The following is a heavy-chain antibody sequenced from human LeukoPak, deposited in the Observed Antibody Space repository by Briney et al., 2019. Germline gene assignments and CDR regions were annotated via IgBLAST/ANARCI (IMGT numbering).Heavy chain of an antibody. J-gene: IGHJ1*01. D-gene: IGHD5-24*01. CDR3: ASGPRIATIEGYFQH. Sequence: ASVKVSCKASGYILTGYYMHWVRQAPGQGLEWMGWINPNSGGTNYAQKFQGRVTMTRDTSISTAYMELSRLRSEDTAVYYCASGPRIATIEGYFQHWGQGTLVTVSS. CDR1: GYILTGYY. CDR2: INPNSGGT. V-gene: IGHV1-2*02.